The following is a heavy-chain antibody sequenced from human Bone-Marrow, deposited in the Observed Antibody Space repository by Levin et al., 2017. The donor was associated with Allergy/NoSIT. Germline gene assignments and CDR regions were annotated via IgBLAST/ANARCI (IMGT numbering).Heavy chain of an antibody. J-gene: IGHJ1*01. CDR3: AKMEQQLVQGTFHH. CDR2: IVGSGSDT. V-gene: IGHV3-23*05. Sequence: QPSETLSLTCAASGFTSGYFAMSWVRQSPGKGLEWVSSIVGSGSDTYYADSVRGRFTISRDETKDTTYLQMNNLRADDTALYYCAKMEQQLVQGTFHHWGQGTLVTVSS. CDR1: GFTSGYFA. D-gene: IGHD6-13*01.